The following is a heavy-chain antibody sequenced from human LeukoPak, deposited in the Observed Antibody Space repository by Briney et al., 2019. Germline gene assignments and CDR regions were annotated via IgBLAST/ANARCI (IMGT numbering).Heavy chain of an antibody. Sequence: SETLSLTCTVSGGSISSYYWSWIRQPPGKGLEWIGYIYYSGCTNYNPSLKSRVTISVDTSKNQFSLKLSSVTAADTAVYYCARSKLRYFDWLGGPLDYWGQGTLVTVSS. CDR3: ARSKLRYFDWLGGPLDY. CDR2: IYYSGCT. J-gene: IGHJ4*02. CDR1: GGSISSYY. V-gene: IGHV4-59*12. D-gene: IGHD3-9*01.